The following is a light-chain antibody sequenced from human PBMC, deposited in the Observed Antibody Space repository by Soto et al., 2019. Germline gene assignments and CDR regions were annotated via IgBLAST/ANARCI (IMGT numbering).Light chain of an antibody. CDR2: GAS. CDR1: QGISTG. J-gene: IGKJ2*01. V-gene: IGKV1-12*01. Sequence: DLQMTQSPSAVSASVGDRVTITCRASQGISTGLAWYQQKPGKAPKFLIYGASSLERGVPSRFSGSGSGTDFTLTISSLQSEDFATYYCQQASSLPYTFGQGTKLEIK. CDR3: QQASSLPYT.